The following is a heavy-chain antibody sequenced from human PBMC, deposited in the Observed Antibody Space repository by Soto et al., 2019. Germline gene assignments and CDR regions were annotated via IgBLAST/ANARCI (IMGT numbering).Heavy chain of an antibody. CDR3: AKVSAPGLPYYFDS. Sequence: XSLRLSFAASGFTFSNFVMGWVLQAPGKGLEWVPAILVGSDATYYPNPVKGRFTIFRENSKNPLSLQLNSLRVEDTGTYYCAKVSAPGLPYYFDSWGKGSLVTVSS. V-gene: IGHV3-23*01. CDR2: ILVGSDAT. CDR1: GFTFSNFV. J-gene: IGHJ4*02.